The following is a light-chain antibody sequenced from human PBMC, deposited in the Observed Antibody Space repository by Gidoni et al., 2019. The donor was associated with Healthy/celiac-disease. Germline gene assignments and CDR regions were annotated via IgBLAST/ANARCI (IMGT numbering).Light chain of an antibody. CDR2: GAS. V-gene: IGKV3-15*01. CDR1: QSVSSN. CDR3: QQYNNWPLLT. J-gene: IGKJ4*01. Sequence: EIVMTQSPATLSVSPGERATLSCRASQSVSSNLAWYQQKPGQAPRLLIYGASTSATGIPARFSGSGSGTEFTLTISSLQSEDFAFSDCQQYNNWPLLTFGGXTKVEIK.